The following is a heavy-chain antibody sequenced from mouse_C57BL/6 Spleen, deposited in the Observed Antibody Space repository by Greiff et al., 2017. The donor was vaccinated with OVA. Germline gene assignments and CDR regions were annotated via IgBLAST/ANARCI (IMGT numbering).Heavy chain of an antibody. CDR1: GYTFTSYW. Sequence: QVQLQQPGAELVRPGSSVKLSCKASGYTFTSYWMDWVKQRPGQGLEWIGNIYPSDSETHYNQKFKDKATLTVDKSSSTAYMQLSSLTSEDSAVYYGARHGYDVGYAMDYWGQGTSVTVSS. CDR2: IYPSDSET. J-gene: IGHJ4*01. V-gene: IGHV1-61*01. D-gene: IGHD2-2*01. CDR3: ARHGYDVGYAMDY.